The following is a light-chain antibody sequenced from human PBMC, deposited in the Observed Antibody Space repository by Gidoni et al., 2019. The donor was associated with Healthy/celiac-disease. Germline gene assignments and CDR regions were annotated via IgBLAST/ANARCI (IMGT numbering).Light chain of an antibody. CDR2: AAP. CDR1: QGISSY. J-gene: IGKJ4*01. V-gene: IGKV1-8*01. CDR3: QQYYSYPPLT. Sequence: AIRMTQSPSSFSASPGDRVTITCRASQGISSYLAWYQQKPAKAPTLLIYAAPTLQSGVPSRFCGSGSGTDFTLTISCLQSEDFATYYCQQYYSYPPLTFGGGTKVEIK.